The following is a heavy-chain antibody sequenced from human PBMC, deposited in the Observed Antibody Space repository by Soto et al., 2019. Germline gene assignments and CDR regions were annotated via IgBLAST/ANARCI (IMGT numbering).Heavy chain of an antibody. V-gene: IGHV6-1*01. CDR2: TYYRSKWSK. CDR3: ARDEAGLRFVDSNWFDH. Sequence: SQTVSLTCAISGDSVSSNSAAWNWIRQSPPRGLEWLGRTYYRSKWSKDYAGSVKNRLTINPNTSKNQFSLQLNSVAPEDTAVYSCARDEAGLRFVDSNWFDHWGQGTLVTVAS. D-gene: IGHD6-19*01. CDR1: GDSVSSNSAA. J-gene: IGHJ5*02.